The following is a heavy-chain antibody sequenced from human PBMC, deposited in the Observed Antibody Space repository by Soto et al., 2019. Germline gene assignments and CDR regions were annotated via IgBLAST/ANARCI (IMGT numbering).Heavy chain of an antibody. CDR1: GFTFSDYE. Sequence: GGSLRLSCAASGFTFSDYEMNWVRQAPGKGLEWVSSISGSGSTIYYADSVKGRFTISRDNAKNSLYLQMNSLRAEDTAVYYCARGRGLFADYWGQGTLVTVSS. V-gene: IGHV3-48*03. CDR3: ARGRGLFADY. J-gene: IGHJ4*02. CDR2: ISGSGSTI. D-gene: IGHD5-12*01.